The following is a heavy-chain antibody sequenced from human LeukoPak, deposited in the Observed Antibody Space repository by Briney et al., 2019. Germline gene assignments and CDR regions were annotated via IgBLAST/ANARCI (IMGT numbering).Heavy chain of an antibody. CDR1: GYTFTGYY. D-gene: IGHD3-16*01. CDR2: INPNSGGT. Sequence: ASVKVSCKASGYTFTGYYMHWVRQAPGQGLEWMGWINPNSGGTNYAQRFQGRVTLTRDTSISTAYMELSRLRSDDTAVYYCARVSYHDYVWGSFADYWGQGTLVTVSS. V-gene: IGHV1-2*02. CDR3: ARVSYHDYVWGSFADY. J-gene: IGHJ4*02.